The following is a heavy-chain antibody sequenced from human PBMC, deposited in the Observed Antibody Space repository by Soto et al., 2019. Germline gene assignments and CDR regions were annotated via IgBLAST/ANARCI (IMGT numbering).Heavy chain of an antibody. J-gene: IGHJ4*02. CDR1: GGIFKNFD. CDR3: AINAERNAQKFDF. D-gene: IGHD2-2*01. V-gene: IGHV1-69*13. CDR2: IIPLFNAT. Sequence: VASVKVSCKTSGGIFKNFDIGWVRQSPGQGLEWMGEIIPLFNATNYAQKFRGRVTVTADESTRTAYMELTRLTYDDTAVYFCAINAERNAQKFDFWGQGTQVTVSS.